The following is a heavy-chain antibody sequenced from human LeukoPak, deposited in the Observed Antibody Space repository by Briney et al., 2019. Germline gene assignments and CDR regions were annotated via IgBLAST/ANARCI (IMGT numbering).Heavy chain of an antibody. V-gene: IGHV4-39*01. CDR3: ARLPFGESDAFDI. Sequence: KPSETLSLTCTVSGGSISNSIYYWGWIRQPPGKGLEWIGSIYYSGSTYYNPSLKSRVTISVDTSKNQFSLKLTSVAAADTALYYCARLPFGESDAFDIWGQGTMVTVSS. J-gene: IGHJ3*02. D-gene: IGHD3-10*01. CDR1: GGSISNSIYY. CDR2: IYYSGST.